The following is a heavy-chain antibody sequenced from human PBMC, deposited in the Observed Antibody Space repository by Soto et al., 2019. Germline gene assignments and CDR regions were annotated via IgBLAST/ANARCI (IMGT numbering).Heavy chain of an antibody. D-gene: IGHD2-2*01. CDR2: MSGSGGGT. CDR3: AGAYCSGTTCYGLYGMDV. V-gene: IGHV3-23*01. J-gene: IGHJ6*02. CDR1: GFSFTNYA. Sequence: LRLSCAASGFSFTNYAMHWVCQASGKGLEWVSSMSGSGGGTYYADSVKGRFTISRDNSKNTLFLQMNSLRAEDTALYYCAGAYCSGTTCYGLYGMDVWGQGTTVTVSS.